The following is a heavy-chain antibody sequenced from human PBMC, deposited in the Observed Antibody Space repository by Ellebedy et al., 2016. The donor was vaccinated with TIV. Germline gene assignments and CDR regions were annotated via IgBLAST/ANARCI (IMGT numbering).Heavy chain of an antibody. J-gene: IGHJ6*02. CDR1: GYTFTSYG. CDR3: ARDAYRLGYYYYGMDV. CDR2: ISAYNGNT. D-gene: IGHD3-16*01. Sequence: ASVKVSCXASGYTFTSYGISWVRQAPGQGLEWMGWISAYNGNTNYAQKLQGRVTMTTDTSTSTAYMELRSLRSDDTAVYYCARDAYRLGYYYYGMDVWGQGTTVTVSS. V-gene: IGHV1-18*04.